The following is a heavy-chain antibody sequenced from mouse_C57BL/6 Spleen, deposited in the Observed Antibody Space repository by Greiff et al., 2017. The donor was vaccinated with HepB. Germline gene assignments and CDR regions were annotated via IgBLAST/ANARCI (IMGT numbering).Heavy chain of an antibody. CDR2: ISESGST. CDR1: GYSITSGYG. Sequence: EVKLQESGPGLVKPSPSLSLTCTVTGYSITSGYGWYWIRKFPGNQLEWMGYISESGSTNYNPSLKSRISITPDTSKNQFFLQLNSVTTEDTATYYCAITARIKYWGQGTTLTVSS. J-gene: IGHJ2*01. CDR3: AITARIKY. V-gene: IGHV3-1*02. D-gene: IGHD1-2*01.